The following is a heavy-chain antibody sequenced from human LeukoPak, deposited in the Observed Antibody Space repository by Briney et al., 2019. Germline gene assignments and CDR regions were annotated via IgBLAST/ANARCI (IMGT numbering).Heavy chain of an antibody. Sequence: GGSLRLSCAASGFTFSSYAMHWVRQAPGKGLEWVAFIRYDGSNKYYADSVKGRFTISRDNSKNTLYLQMNSLRAEDTAVYYCAKAFSGGSCCPIDYWGQGTLVTVSS. CDR1: GFTFSSYA. J-gene: IGHJ4*02. CDR2: IRYDGSNK. V-gene: IGHV3-30*02. CDR3: AKAFSGGSCCPIDY. D-gene: IGHD2-15*01.